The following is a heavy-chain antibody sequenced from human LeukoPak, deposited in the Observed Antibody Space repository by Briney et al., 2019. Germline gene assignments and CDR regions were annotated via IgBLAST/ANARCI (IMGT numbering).Heavy chain of an antibody. J-gene: IGHJ5*02. CDR1: GGSISSYY. V-gene: IGHV4-59*01. CDR3: AGLLWFGELFPEEFDP. CDR2: IYYSGST. Sequence: SETLSLTCTVSGGSISSYYWSWIRQPPGKGLEWIGYIYYSGSTNYNPSLKSRVTISVDTSKNQFSLTLSSVTAADTAVYYCAGLLWFGELFPEEFDPWGQGTLVTVSS. D-gene: IGHD3-10*01.